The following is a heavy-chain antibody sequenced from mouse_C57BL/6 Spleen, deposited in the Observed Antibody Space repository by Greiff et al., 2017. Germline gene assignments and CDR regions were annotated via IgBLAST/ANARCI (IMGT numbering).Heavy chain of an antibody. CDR1: GYTFTSYW. CDR2: INPSNGGT. CDR3: ARSYINYVTWFAY. J-gene: IGHJ3*01. V-gene: IGHV1-53*01. D-gene: IGHD2-5*01. Sequence: QVQLKQPGTELVKPGASVKLSCKASGYTFTSYWMHWVKQRPGQGLEWIGNINPSNGGTNYNEKFKSKATLTVAKSSSTAYMLLSSLTSEDSAVYDCARSYINYVTWFAYWGQGALVSVSA.